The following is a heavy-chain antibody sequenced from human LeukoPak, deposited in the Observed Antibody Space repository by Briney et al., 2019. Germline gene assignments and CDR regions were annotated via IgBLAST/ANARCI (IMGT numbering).Heavy chain of an antibody. CDR3: ARGTSITIFGVVIIPDYYYYYMDV. D-gene: IGHD3-3*01. CDR2: INHSGST. V-gene: IGHV4-34*01. Sequence: SETLSLTCAVYGGSFSGYYWSWIRQPPGKGLEWIGEINHSGSTNYNPSLKSRVTISVDTSKNQFSLKLSSVTAADTAVYYCARGTSITIFGVVIIPDYYYYYMDVWGKGTTVTVSS. CDR1: GGSFSGYY. J-gene: IGHJ6*03.